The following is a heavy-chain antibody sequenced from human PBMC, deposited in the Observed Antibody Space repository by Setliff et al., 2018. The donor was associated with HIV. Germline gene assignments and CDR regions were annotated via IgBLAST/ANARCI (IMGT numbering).Heavy chain of an antibody. V-gene: IGHV5-51*01. D-gene: IGHD6-6*01. CDR1: EYSFTSYR. CDR2: IHPRDSDT. J-gene: IGHJ4*02. Sequence: PGESLKISCKVSEYSFTSYRIGWVRQMPGKGPEWMGIIHPRDSDTRYSPSFQGQVTISADKSISTAYLQWSSLKASDTAMYYCARWGAARPYYFDYWGQGTLVTVS. CDR3: ARWGAARPYYFDY.